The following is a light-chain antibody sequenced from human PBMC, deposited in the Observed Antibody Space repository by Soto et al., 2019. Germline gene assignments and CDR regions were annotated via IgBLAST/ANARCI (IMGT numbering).Light chain of an antibody. CDR1: QTISSW. J-gene: IGKJ1*01. CDR2: KAS. CDR3: QRYTSYSEA. Sequence: DIQMTQSPSTLSGSVGDRVTITCRASQTISSWLAWYQQKPGKAPKLLIYKASTLKRGVPSRFSGSGSGTEFTLTISSMQPDDFANYYCQRYTSYSEAFGQGTKVELK. V-gene: IGKV1-5*03.